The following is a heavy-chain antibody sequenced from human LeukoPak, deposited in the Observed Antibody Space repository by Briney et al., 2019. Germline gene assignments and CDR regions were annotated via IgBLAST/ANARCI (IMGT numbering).Heavy chain of an antibody. V-gene: IGHV4-59*08. J-gene: IGHJ6*01. CDR1: GGSISSYY. CDR2: MYNSGST. CDR3: ARGEYHYGSGSYVFPIMDV. D-gene: IGHD3-10*01. Sequence: PSETLSLTCTVSGGSISSYYWSWIRQPPGKGLGWIGYMYNSGSTKYNPSLKSRVTISVDTSKNQFSLKLSSVPAADTAVYHCARGEYHYGSGSYVFPIMDVWGQGTTVTVSS.